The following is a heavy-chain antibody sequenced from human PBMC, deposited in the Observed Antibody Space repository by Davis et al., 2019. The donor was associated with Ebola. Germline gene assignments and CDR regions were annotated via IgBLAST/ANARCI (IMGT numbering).Heavy chain of an antibody. CDR2: IYPTDSDT. CDR3: ARQRELTAFYI. Sequence: GESLKISCKGSGYTFSAYWIGWVRQMPGKGLEWMGIIYPTDSDTRYSPSFQGQVTISADKSVGAAYLQWNSLKASDTAIYYCARQRELTAFYIWGQGTVVTVSS. V-gene: IGHV5-51*01. D-gene: IGHD1-1*01. J-gene: IGHJ3*02. CDR1: GYTFSAYW.